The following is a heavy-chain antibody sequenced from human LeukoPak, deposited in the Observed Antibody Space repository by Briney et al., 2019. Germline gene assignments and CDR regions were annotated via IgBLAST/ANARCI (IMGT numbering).Heavy chain of an antibody. Sequence: PGGSLRLSCAASGFTFSSYGMHWVRQAPGKGLEWVAFIRYDGSNKYYADSVKGRFTISRDNAKNTLYLQMNSLRAGDTAVYYCARDTPGITVAGVWGQGTLVTVSS. CDR3: ARDTPGITVAGV. J-gene: IGHJ4*02. V-gene: IGHV3-30*02. CDR2: IRYDGSNK. D-gene: IGHD6-19*01. CDR1: GFTFSSYG.